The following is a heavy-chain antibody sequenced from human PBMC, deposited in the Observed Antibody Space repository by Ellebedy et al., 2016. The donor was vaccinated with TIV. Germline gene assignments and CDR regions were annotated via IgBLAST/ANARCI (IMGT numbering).Heavy chain of an antibody. CDR1: GFNFRSYW. CDR3: ARRASYGDYAVQVNPWFDP. Sequence: PGGSLRLSCAAFGFNFRSYWMAWVRQAPGKGLEWVAKIRQEGDEIYYVESVKGRFTISRDNAKNSLFLQMNSLRVEDTAVYYCARRASYGDYAVQVNPWFDPWGQGTLVTVSP. V-gene: IGHV3-7*01. CDR2: IRQEGDEI. D-gene: IGHD4-17*01. J-gene: IGHJ5*02.